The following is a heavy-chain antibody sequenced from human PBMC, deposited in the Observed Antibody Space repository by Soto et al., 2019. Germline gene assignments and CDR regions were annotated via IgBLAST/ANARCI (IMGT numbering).Heavy chain of an antibody. J-gene: IGHJ3*01. Sequence: GGSLGLSCAASGFTFSYYWMHWVRQAPGQGLVWVSRIHSDGSNTTYADSVKGRFTISRDNAKNTLYLQMNSLRAEDTAVYYCARGDRGAFDLWGQGTMVTVSS. D-gene: IGHD2-21*02. CDR3: ARGDRGAFDL. CDR1: GFTFSYYW. CDR2: IHSDGSNT. V-gene: IGHV3-74*01.